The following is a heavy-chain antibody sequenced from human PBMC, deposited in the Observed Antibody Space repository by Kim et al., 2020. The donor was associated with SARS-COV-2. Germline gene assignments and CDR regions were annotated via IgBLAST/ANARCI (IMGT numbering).Heavy chain of an antibody. CDR3: MPEVSTPEVSRLIDFRH. CDR2: ISPISHST. CDR1: GFSFSDYS. D-gene: IGHD3-3*01. V-gene: IGHV3-23*01. J-gene: IGHJ4*02. Sequence: GGSLRLSCAASGFSFSDYSMTWVRQAPGKGPEWISAISPISHSTYHADSVRGRFTISRDNSKNTLYLHMNSLRADDTAIYYCMPEVSTPEVSRLIDFRHWGQGTLVTVSS.